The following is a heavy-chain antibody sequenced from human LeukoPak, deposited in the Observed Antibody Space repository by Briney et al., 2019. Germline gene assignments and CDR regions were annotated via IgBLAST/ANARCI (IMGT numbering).Heavy chain of an antibody. CDR3: ARGASMIRGILRGDDAFDV. J-gene: IGHJ3*01. CDR2: ISDDGGST. D-gene: IGHD3-10*01. Sequence: GGSLRLSCVASGFTFSSHAVHWVRQASGKGLEYLSGISDDGGSTYYAESVKARFTIARDNSKNTMYLQMGSLRAEDMAVCYCARGASMIRGILRGDDAFDVWGQGTMVTVSS. CDR1: GFTFSSHA. V-gene: IGHV3-64*02.